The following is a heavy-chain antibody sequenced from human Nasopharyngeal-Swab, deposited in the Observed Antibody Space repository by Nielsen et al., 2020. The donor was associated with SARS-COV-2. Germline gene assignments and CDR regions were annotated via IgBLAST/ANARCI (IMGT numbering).Heavy chain of an antibody. J-gene: IGHJ4*02. Sequence: SETLSLTCTVSGGSISSSSYYWGWIRQPPGKGLERIGSIYYSGSTYYNPSLKSRVTISVDTSKNQFSLKLSSVTAADTAVYYCARQVGATVLDYWGQGTLVTVSS. CDR1: GGSISSSSYY. D-gene: IGHD1-26*01. V-gene: IGHV4-39*01. CDR2: IYYSGST. CDR3: ARQVGATVLDY.